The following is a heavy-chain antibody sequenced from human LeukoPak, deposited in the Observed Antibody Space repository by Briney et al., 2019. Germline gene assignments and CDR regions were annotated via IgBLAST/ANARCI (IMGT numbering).Heavy chain of an antibody. CDR3: AKDYRYCTSTSCYGDDAFDI. D-gene: IGHD2-2*01. J-gene: IGHJ3*02. CDR1: GFTFSSYA. V-gene: IGHV3-23*01. Sequence: GGSLRLSCAASGFTFSSYAMTWVRQAPGKWLEWVSAISGSGVSTYYADSVKGRFTISRDNSKNTLYLQMSSLRAEDTAVYYCAKDYRYCTSTSCYGDDAFDIWGQGTMVTVSS. CDR2: ISGSGVST.